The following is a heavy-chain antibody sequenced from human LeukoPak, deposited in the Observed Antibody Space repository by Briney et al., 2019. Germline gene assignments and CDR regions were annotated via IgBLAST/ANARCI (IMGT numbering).Heavy chain of an antibody. J-gene: IGHJ5*02. Sequence: PSETLSLTCTVSGGSISSAYWWCWVRQAPEKGLEWSGEIYYSGTTNYNPPLKSRVTTLVDKSKNQFSLELSSVTAADTAIYYCARGLGGNSPHNGFDPWGQGILVTISS. CDR3: ARGLGGNSPHNGFDP. CDR1: GGSISSAYW. D-gene: IGHD3-16*01. CDR2: IYYSGTT. V-gene: IGHV4-4*02.